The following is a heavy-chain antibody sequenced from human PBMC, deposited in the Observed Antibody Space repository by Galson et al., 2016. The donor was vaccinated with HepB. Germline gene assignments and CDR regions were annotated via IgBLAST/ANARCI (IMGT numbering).Heavy chain of an antibody. V-gene: IGHV4-59*01. CDR1: GGSFTDYH. J-gene: IGHJ6*02. CDR3: ARQSRLGLRPKGMDV. Sequence: LSLTCALSGGSFTDYHWSWIRQPPGKGLEWIGYIYYTGSTNYSPSLKSRVIISIDRSNNQFSPKLRSVTAADTAVYYCARQSRLGLRPKGMDVWGQGTTVTVSS. D-gene: IGHD3/OR15-3a*01. CDR2: IYYTGST.